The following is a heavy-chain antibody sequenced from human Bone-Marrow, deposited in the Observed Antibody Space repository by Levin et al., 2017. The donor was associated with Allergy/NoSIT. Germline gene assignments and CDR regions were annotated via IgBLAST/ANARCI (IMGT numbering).Heavy chain of an antibody. J-gene: IGHJ5*02. V-gene: IGHV4-59*01. CDR1: GGPISTYY. CDR3: ARNNYYGSGDNWFDP. CDR2: VYNSDT. Sequence: SETLSLTCTVSGGPISTYYWSWIRQPPGKGLEWIGYVYNSDTKYNPSLKSRVTISLDTSKKQVSLNLTSVTAADTALYYCARNNYYGSGDNWFDPWGQGTLVTVSS. D-gene: IGHD3-10*01.